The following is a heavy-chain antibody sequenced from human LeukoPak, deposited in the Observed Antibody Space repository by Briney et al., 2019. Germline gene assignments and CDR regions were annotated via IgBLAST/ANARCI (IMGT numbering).Heavy chain of an antibody. D-gene: IGHD4-17*01. V-gene: IGHV1-24*01. Sequence: ASVKVSYKVSGYSLTDLSLHWVRQAPGKGLEWMGGFDPEDGEPIYAQKFQGRPSMTEDTSKDTGYMELRTLRSEDTALYYCAKSHGDYGLLDYWGQGTLVTLSS. CDR2: FDPEDGEP. CDR3: AKSHGDYGLLDY. J-gene: IGHJ4*02. CDR1: GYSLTDLS.